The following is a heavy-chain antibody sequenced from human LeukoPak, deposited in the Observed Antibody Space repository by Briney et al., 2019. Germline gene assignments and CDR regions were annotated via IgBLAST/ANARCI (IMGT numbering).Heavy chain of an antibody. CDR1: GGSFSGYY. V-gene: IGHV4-34*01. J-gene: IGHJ4*02. Sequence: KPSETLSLTCAVYGGSFSGYYWSWIRQPPGKGLEWIGEINHSGSTNYNPSLKSRVTISVDTSKNQFSLKLSSVTAADTAVYYCARSWGTFFDYWGQGTLVTVSS. CDR2: INHSGST. CDR3: ARSWGTFFDY. D-gene: IGHD6-13*01.